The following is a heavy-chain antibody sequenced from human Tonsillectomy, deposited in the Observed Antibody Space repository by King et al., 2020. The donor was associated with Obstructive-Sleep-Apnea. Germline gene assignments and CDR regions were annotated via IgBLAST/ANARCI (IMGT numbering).Heavy chain of an antibody. D-gene: IGHD3-10*01. CDR3: AKPTGSYEFFYYGMDV. Sequence: QLVQSGGGAVQPERSLRLSCAASGFTFSSYGMHWVRQAPGKGLEWVAVISYDGRSKYYADSVKGRFTISRDNSKNTLFLQIHSLRGEDTAVYYCAKPTGSYEFFYYGMDVWGQGTAVTVSS. CDR1: GFTFSSYG. J-gene: IGHJ6*02. V-gene: IGHV3-30*18. CDR2: ISYDGRSK.